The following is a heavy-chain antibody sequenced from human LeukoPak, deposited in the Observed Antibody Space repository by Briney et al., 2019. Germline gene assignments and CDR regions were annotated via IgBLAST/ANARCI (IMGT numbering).Heavy chain of an antibody. V-gene: IGHV1-24*01. D-gene: IGHD6-19*01. Sequence: ASVKVSCKVSGYTLTELSMHRVRQAPGKGLEWMGGFDPEDGETIYAQKFQGRVTMTEDTSTDTAYMELSSLRSEDTAVYYCATHPTGIAVAGTGYFDYWGQGTLVTVSS. J-gene: IGHJ4*02. CDR2: FDPEDGET. CDR1: GYTLTELS. CDR3: ATHPTGIAVAGTGYFDY.